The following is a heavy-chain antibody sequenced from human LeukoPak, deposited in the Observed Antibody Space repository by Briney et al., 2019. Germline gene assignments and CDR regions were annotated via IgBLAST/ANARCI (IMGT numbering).Heavy chain of an antibody. CDR2: IIPIFGTA. CDR1: GGTFSSYA. V-gene: IGHV1-69*05. D-gene: IGHD4-17*01. CDR3: ARDRGYGDPDFDY. Sequence: SVKVSCKASGGTFSSYAISWVRQAPGQGLEWMGGIIPIFGTANYAQKLQGRVTMTTDTSTSTAYMELRSLRSDDTAVYYCARDRGYGDPDFDYWGQGTLVTVSS. J-gene: IGHJ4*02.